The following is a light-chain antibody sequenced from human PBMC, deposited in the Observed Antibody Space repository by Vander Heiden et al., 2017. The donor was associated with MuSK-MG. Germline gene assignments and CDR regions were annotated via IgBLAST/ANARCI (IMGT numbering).Light chain of an antibody. V-gene: IGKV3-15*01. J-gene: IGKJ1*01. Sequence: EVVLTPSPATLSVSAGERASLACRASQSISSDLAWYQQKPGKAPRLLIYGASTRATVIPARFSGSGSGTEFTLTISSLQSEDFAVYYCQQYNNRPLTFGQGTKVEI. CDR3: QQYNNRPLT. CDR2: GAS. CDR1: QSISSD.